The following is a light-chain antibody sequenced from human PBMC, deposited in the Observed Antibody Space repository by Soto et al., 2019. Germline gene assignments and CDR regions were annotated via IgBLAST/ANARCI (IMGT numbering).Light chain of an antibody. Sequence: QSALTQPASVSGSPGQSITISCTGTSSDVGSYNLVSWYQQHPGKAPKLMIYEGSKRPSGVSNRFSASKSGNTASLTISGRQAEDEADYYCCSYAGSSTHVVFGGWTKLTVL. CDR1: SSDVGSYNL. CDR2: EGS. CDR3: CSYAGSSTHVV. V-gene: IGLV2-23*01. J-gene: IGLJ2*01.